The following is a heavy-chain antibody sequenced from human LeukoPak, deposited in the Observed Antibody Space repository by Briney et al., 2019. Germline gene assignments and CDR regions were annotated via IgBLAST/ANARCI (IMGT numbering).Heavy chain of an antibody. D-gene: IGHD1-26*01. CDR2: IYYSGST. CDR1: GGSISSGGYY. Sequence: KASETLSLTCTVSGGSISSGGYYWSWIRQHPGKGLEWIGYIYYSGSTYYNPSLKSRVTISVDTSKNQFSLKLSSVTAADTAVYYCARDLSSGSWFDPWGQGTLVAVSS. CDR3: ARDLSSGSWFDP. V-gene: IGHV4-31*03. J-gene: IGHJ5*02.